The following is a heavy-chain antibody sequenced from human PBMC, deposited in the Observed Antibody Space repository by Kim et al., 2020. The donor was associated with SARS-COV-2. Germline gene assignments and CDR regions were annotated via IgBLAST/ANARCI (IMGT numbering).Heavy chain of an antibody. D-gene: IGHD3-10*01. V-gene: IGHV3-30*18. Sequence: GGSLRLSCAASGFTFSSYSMHWVRQAPGKGLEWVAVISYDGSNKYYADSVKGRFTISRDNSKNTLYLQMNSLRAEDTAVYYCAKNRGSGSYYVDYWGQGT. CDR2: ISYDGSNK. CDR1: GFTFSSYS. CDR3: AKNRGSGSYYVDY. J-gene: IGHJ4*02.